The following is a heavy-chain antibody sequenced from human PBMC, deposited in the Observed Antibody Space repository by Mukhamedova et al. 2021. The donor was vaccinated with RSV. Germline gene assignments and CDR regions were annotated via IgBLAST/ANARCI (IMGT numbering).Heavy chain of an antibody. CDR3: ARGDYGDCFDY. Sequence: MGRINPNSGGTNYAQKFQGRVTMTRDTSISTAYMELSRLRSDDTAVYYCARGDYGDCFDYWGQGTLVTVSS. CDR2: INPNSGGT. D-gene: IGHD4-17*01. V-gene: IGHV1-2*06. J-gene: IGHJ4*02.